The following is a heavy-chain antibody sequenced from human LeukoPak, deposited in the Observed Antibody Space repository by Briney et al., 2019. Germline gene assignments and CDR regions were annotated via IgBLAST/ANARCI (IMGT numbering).Heavy chain of an antibody. D-gene: IGHD5-18*01. J-gene: IGHJ4*02. V-gene: IGHV4-39*07. CDR3: ARDRGYSYGPFDY. CDR2: IHYSGSA. CDR1: GGSISPYY. Sequence: SETLSLTCTVSGGSISPYYWGWIRQPLGKGLEWIGSIHYSGSAYYNPSLKSRVTISVDMSKNQFSLKLSSVTAADTAVYYCARDRGYSYGPFDYWGQGTLVSVSS.